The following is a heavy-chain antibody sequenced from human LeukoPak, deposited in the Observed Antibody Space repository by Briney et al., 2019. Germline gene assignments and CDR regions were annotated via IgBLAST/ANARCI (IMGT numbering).Heavy chain of an antibody. Sequence: SETLSLTCTVSGGSISTTSYFWGWIRQPPGKGLEWIGSIYYSGSTYYNPSLKSRVTISVDTSKNLFSLKLSSVIAADTAVYFCVREGEWALPFDYWGQGTLVTVSS. J-gene: IGHJ4*02. CDR2: IYYSGST. V-gene: IGHV4-39*01. D-gene: IGHD3-16*01. CDR3: VREGEWALPFDY. CDR1: GGSISTTSYF.